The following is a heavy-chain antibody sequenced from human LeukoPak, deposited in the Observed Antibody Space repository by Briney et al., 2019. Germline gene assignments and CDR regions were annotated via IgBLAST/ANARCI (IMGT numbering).Heavy chain of an antibody. D-gene: IGHD3-3*01. CDR2: IYHSGST. Sequence: SETLSLTCTVSGGSISSGDYYWSWIRQPPGKGLEWIGYIYHSGSTYYNPSLKSRVTISVDTSKNQFSLKLSSVTAADTAVYYCARGAPYYDFWSGYYRGSRSWFDPWGQGTLVTVSS. CDR1: GGSISSGDYY. CDR3: ARGAPYYDFWSGYYRGSRSWFDP. J-gene: IGHJ5*02. V-gene: IGHV4-30-4*01.